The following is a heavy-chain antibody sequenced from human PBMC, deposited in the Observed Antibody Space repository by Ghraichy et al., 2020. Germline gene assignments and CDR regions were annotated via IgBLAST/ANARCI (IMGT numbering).Heavy chain of an antibody. V-gene: IGHV3-23*01. CDR2: ICGSGGRK. D-gene: IGHD3-10*01. J-gene: IGHJ3*02. CDR1: GFMFRNYY. Sequence: GESLRLSCAASGFMFRNYYMTWVRQAPGTGLGGVSQICGSGGRKYYADSGKGRFTVSRDNYKNTLYFQMNSLRPDDTAVYFCAKERDQHGAGSRAFDMWGQGTMVNGYS. CDR3: AKERDQHGAGSRAFDM.